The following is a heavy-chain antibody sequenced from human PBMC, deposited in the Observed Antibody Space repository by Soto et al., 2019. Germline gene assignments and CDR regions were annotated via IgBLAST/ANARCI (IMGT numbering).Heavy chain of an antibody. J-gene: IGHJ6*04. CDR1: GFTFDDYA. V-gene: IGHV3-9*01. CDR3: ARQIGVQWLLALGGMDV. Sequence: EVQLVESGGGLVQPGRSLRLSCAASGFTFDDYAMHWVRQAPGKGLEWVSGISWNSGSIGYADSVKGRFTISRDNAKNSLYLQMNSLRAEDTALSYCARQIGVQWLLALGGMDVWGEGTTVTVSS. D-gene: IGHD3-22*01. CDR2: ISWNSGSI.